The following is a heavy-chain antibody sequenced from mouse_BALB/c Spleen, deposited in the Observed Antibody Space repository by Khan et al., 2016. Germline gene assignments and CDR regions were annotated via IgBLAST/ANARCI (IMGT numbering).Heavy chain of an antibody. Sequence: EVQLQESGPGLVKPSQSLSLTCTVTGYSITSDYAWNWIRQFPGNKLEWMGYISYSGSTSYNPSLKSRISITRDTSKNQFFLQLNSVTTEDTATYYCARNYCFDYWGQGTTLTVSS. CDR1: GYSITSDYA. CDR2: ISYSGST. CDR3: ARNYCFDY. V-gene: IGHV3-2*02. J-gene: IGHJ2*01.